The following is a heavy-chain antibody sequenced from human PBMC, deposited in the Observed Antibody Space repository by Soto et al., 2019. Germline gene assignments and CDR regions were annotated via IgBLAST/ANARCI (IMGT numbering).Heavy chain of an antibody. Sequence: GESLKISCKASGYRFTSSWIGWVRQMPGKGLEWMGIIYPGDSDTRYRPSFQGQVTISADKSSSTAYLQWNSLQASDTAMYYCARLAGIVASGSVFLDNWGQGTMVTVSS. V-gene: IGHV5-51*01. D-gene: IGHD3-22*01. CDR2: IYPGDSDT. J-gene: IGHJ4*02. CDR1: GYRFTSSW. CDR3: ARLAGIVASGSVFLDN.